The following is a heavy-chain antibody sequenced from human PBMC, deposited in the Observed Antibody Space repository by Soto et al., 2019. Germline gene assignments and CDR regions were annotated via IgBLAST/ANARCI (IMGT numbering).Heavy chain of an antibody. CDR1: GYTFTNYG. J-gene: IGHJ4*02. D-gene: IGHD1-26*01. V-gene: IGHV1-18*01. CDR2: ISAYNGNT. CDR3: ASTSGSSLLVDC. Sequence: ASVKVSCKASGYTFTNYGISWVRQAPGQGLEWMGWISAYNGNTNYAQKLQCRDTMTTDTPTSTAHMEMRNLRSDDTAIYYSASTSGSSLLVDCWGQGTLVTVSS.